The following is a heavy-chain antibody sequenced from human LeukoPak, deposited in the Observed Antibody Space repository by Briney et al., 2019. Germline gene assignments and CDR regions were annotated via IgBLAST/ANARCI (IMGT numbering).Heavy chain of an antibody. Sequence: ASGKVSCKASGYTFTSYYMHWVRQAPGQGLEWMGIINPSGGSTSYAQKFQGRVTMTRDTSTSTVYMELSSLRSEDTAVYYCARDGITIFGVVSGAMDVWGKGTTVTVSS. CDR3: ARDGITIFGVVSGAMDV. CDR1: GYTFTSYY. D-gene: IGHD3-3*01. J-gene: IGHJ6*03. CDR2: INPSGGST. V-gene: IGHV1-46*01.